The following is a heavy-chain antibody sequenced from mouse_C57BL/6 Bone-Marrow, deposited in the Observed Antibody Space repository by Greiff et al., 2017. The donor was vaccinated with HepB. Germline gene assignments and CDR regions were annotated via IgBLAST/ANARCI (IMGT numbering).Heavy chain of an antibody. CDR1: GYTFTSYT. CDR3: AWDYDSRKPFDY. D-gene: IGHD1-1*01. Sequence: QVQLQQSGAELARPGASVKMSCTASGYTFTSYTMHWVKQRPGQGLEWIGYINPSSGYTKYNQKFKDKATLPADKSSSTAYMQLSSLTSEDFAVYYCAWDYDSRKPFDYWGQGTTLTGSS. J-gene: IGHJ2*01. V-gene: IGHV1-4*01. CDR2: INPSSGYT.